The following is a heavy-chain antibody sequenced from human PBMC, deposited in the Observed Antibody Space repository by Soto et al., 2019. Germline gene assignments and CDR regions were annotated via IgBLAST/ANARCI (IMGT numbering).Heavy chain of an antibody. J-gene: IGHJ6*02. D-gene: IGHD2-21*02. CDR2: IHNSGSL. CDR1: GGSMTSGGYY. V-gene: IGHV4-31*03. CDR3: ARRGDTLPSFYFGMDV. Sequence: QVQLQESGPGLVRPSQILSLNCTVSGGSMTSGGYYWNWIRHPPGMGLEWIGFIHNSGSLYYNPSLRSRLLISLDTSKNQFSLRLSSVTVADSAVYYCARRGDTLPSFYFGMDVWGQGTRVTVSS.